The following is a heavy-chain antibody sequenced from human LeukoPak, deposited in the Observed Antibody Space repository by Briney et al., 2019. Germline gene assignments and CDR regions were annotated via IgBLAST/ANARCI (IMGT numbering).Heavy chain of an antibody. D-gene: IGHD2-15*01. Sequence: GGSLKLSCAASGFTFSGCAMHWVRQASGKGLEWVGRIETNAKNYATAYSASVKGRFIISRDESKNTAYLQMNSLNTDDTAVYYRTRDGGSWSHLDSWGRGTLVTVSS. V-gene: IGHV3-73*01. CDR1: GFTFSGCA. CDR3: TRDGGSWSHLDS. J-gene: IGHJ4*02. CDR2: IETNAKNYAT.